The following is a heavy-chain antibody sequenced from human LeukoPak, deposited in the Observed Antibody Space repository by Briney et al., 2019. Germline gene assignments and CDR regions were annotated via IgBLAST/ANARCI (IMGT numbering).Heavy chain of an antibody. J-gene: IGHJ4*02. V-gene: IGHV1-46*01. CDR2: INPSGGST. CDR1: GYTFTSYY. CDR3: ARPDCSSTSCYYFDC. Sequence: ASVKVSCKASGYTFTSYYMHCVRQAPGQGLEWMGIINPSGGSTSYAQKFQGRVTMTRDTSTSTVYMELSSLRSEDTAVYYCARPDCSSTSCYYFDCWGQGTLVTVSS. D-gene: IGHD2-2*01.